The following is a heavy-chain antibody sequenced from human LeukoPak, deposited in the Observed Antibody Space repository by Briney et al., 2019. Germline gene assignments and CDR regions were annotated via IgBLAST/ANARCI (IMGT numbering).Heavy chain of an antibody. Sequence: GGSLRLSCAASGFTFSSYAMSWVRQAPGKGLEWVSAISGSGGSTYYADSVKGRFTISRDNSKNTLYLQMHSLRAEDTAVYYCAKDYTLYYDILTGYSPFDPWGQGTLVTVSS. CDR2: ISGSGGST. CDR1: GFTFSSYA. D-gene: IGHD3-9*01. V-gene: IGHV3-23*01. CDR3: AKDYTLYYDILTGYSPFDP. J-gene: IGHJ5*02.